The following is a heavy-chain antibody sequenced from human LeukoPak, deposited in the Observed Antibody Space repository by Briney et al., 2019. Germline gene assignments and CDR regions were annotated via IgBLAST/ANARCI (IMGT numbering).Heavy chain of an antibody. Sequence: GGSLRLSCVASGFTFSNYGMHWVRQAPGKGLGWVAVVSYDGITKYYADSVKGRFSISRDNSKNTLSLEMNSLRPEDTAVYYCAREGLDSGSHFSAWFDPWGQGTLVTVSS. J-gene: IGHJ5*02. V-gene: IGHV3-30*03. CDR3: AREGLDSGSHFSAWFDP. D-gene: IGHD3-10*01. CDR2: VSYDGITK. CDR1: GFTFSNYG.